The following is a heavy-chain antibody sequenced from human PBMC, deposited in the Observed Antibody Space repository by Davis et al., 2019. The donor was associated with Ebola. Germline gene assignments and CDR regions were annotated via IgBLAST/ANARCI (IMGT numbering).Heavy chain of an antibody. CDR2: IIPIFGTA. D-gene: IGHD4-17*01. Sequence: AASVKVSCKASGGTFSSYAISWVRQAPGQGLEWMGGIIPIFGTANYAQKFQGRVTITADKSTSTAYMELSSLRSEDTAVYYCARAYGDYSLWAFDIWGQGTMVTVSS. J-gene: IGHJ3*02. CDR3: ARAYGDYSLWAFDI. CDR1: GGTFSSYA. V-gene: IGHV1-69*06.